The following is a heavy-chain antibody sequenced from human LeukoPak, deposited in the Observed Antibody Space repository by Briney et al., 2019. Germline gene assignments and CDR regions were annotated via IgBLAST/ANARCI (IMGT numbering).Heavy chain of an antibody. J-gene: IGHJ4*02. CDR1: GYTFTGYY. D-gene: IGHD6-13*01. V-gene: IGHV1-2*02. Sequence: ASVKVSCKASGYTFTGYYVHWVRQAPGQGLEWMGWINPNSGGTNYAQKFQGRVTMTRDTSISTAYMELSRLRSDDTAVYYCARVGEYSSSWYYFDYWGQGTLVTVSS. CDR3: ARVGEYSSSWYYFDY. CDR2: INPNSGGT.